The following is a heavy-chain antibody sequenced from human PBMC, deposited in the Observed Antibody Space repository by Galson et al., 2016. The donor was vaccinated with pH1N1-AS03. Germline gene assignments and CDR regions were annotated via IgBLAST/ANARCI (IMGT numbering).Heavy chain of an antibody. V-gene: IGHV3-30*01. CDR2: ISYDGTNK. D-gene: IGHD6-13*01. CDR1: GFTFSSYA. J-gene: IGHJ4*02. CDR3: VADFDY. Sequence: SLRLSCAASGFTFSSYAMHWVRQAPGKGLEWVAVISYDGTNKYYADSVKVRFTISRDNSKNTLYLQMNSLRVEDTAVYYRVADFDYWGQGTLVTVSS.